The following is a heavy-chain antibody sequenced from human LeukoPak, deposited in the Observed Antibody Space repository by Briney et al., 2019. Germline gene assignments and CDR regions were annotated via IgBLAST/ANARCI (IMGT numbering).Heavy chain of an antibody. CDR2: IHYSGST. CDR3: ARKRTGDQGYYFDY. D-gene: IGHD1-1*01. J-gene: IGHJ4*02. Sequence: SETLSLTCTVSGGSISSTTYYWGWMRQPPGKGLEWIGSIHYSGSTNYNPSLKTRVTISVDTSKNQFSLKVSSVTAADTAVYYCARKRTGDQGYYFDYWGQGTLVTVSS. CDR1: GGSISSTTYY. V-gene: IGHV4-39*07.